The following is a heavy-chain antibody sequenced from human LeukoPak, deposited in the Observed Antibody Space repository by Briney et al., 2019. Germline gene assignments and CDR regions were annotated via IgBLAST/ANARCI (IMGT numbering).Heavy chain of an antibody. CDR3: ARVENDGPNYYFDY. J-gene: IGHJ4*02. V-gene: IGHV4-61*01. CDR1: GGSFSSGSYY. D-gene: IGHD1-1*01. CDR2: IYYSGST. Sequence: PSETLSLTCTVSGGSFSSGSYYWSWLRQPPGTGLEWIGYIYYSGSTNYNPSLKSRVTISVDTSKNQFSLKLSSVTAADTAVYYCARVENDGPNYYFDYWGQGTLVTVSS.